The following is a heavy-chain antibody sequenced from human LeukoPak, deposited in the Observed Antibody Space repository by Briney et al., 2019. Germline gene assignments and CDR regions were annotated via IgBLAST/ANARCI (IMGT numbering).Heavy chain of an antibody. V-gene: IGHV1-46*01. CDR1: GYTFISYY. J-gene: IGHJ3*02. CDR2: INPSGGST. Sequence: GASVKVSCRASGYTFISYYIHWVRQAPGQGLEWMGIINPSGGSTRYVQKLQGRVTMTRDTSTGTIYMELSSLRSEDTAVYFCARDSGTVSDAFDIWGQGTMVTVSS. CDR3: ARDSGTVSDAFDI. D-gene: IGHD4-11*01.